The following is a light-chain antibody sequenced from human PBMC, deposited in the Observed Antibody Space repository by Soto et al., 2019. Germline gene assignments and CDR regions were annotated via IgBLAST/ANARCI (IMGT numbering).Light chain of an antibody. V-gene: IGKV1-5*01. CDR2: DAS. Sequence: DIQMTQSPSTLSASAGDRVTITCRASQSISSWLAWYQQKPGKAPKLLIYDASSLESGVPSRFSGSGSGTEFTLTISSLQPEDFATYYCQQYNDFSYTFGQGTKVDIK. CDR3: QQYNDFSYT. J-gene: IGKJ2*01. CDR1: QSISSW.